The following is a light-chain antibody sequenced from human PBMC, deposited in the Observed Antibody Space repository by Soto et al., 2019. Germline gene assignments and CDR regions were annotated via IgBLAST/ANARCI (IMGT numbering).Light chain of an antibody. CDR1: QNVLSD. CDR3: QQYRSWPRT. Sequence: EILLTQSPATLSVSPGETATLSCRASQNVLSDLACYQQKPGQAPRLLVYGATTRATDAPAKFRGRGSGTEFSLTISSLQSEDSATYYCQQYRSWPRTFGQGSKVEI. J-gene: IGKJ1*01. CDR2: GAT. V-gene: IGKV3-15*01.